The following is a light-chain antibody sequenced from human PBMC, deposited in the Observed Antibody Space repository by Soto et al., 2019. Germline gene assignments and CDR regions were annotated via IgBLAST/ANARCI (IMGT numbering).Light chain of an antibody. CDR3: QHYNSYSEA. CDR2: GAS. CDR1: QSVSIN. Sequence: EIVMTQSPATLSVSPGEGATLSCRASQSVSINLAWYQQRPGQPPRLLVYGASTRATGVPTRFSGSGSGTEFTLTISSLQAEDFATYYCQHYNSYSEAFGQGTKVDNK. J-gene: IGKJ1*01. V-gene: IGKV3-15*01.